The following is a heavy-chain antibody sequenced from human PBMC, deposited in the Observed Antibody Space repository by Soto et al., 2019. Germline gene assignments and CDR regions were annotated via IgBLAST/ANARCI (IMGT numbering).Heavy chain of an antibody. CDR1: GYTFTDCY. J-gene: IGHJ4*02. CDR2: INPKSGGT. CDR3: VRDGLVSSGRYYFDY. V-gene: IGHV1-2*02. Sequence: QVQLVQSGAEVKKPGPSVKVSCKASGYTFTDCYVHWVRQAPGQGLEWMGWINPKSGGTNIAQRFKGRVNMTRDMSISTVYMEMNRLKFDDTAVYYCVRDGLVSSGRYYFDYWGQGTLVTVSS. D-gene: IGHD6-25*01.